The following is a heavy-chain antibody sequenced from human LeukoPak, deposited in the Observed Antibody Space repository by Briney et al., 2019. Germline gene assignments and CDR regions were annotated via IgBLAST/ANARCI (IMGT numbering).Heavy chain of an antibody. D-gene: IGHD2-15*01. V-gene: IGHV1-2*06. CDR2: INPNSGGT. J-gene: IGHJ4*02. Sequence: ASVKVSCKASGYTFTSYYMHWVRRAPGQGLEWMGRINPNSGGTNYAQKFQGRVTMTRDTSISTAFMELSRLRSDDTAVYYCAREGYCSGGSCYQHWGQGTLVTVSS. CDR1: GYTFTSYY. CDR3: AREGYCSGGSCYQH.